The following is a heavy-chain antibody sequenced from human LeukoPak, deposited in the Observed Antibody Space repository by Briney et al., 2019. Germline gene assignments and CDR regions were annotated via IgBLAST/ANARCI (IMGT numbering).Heavy chain of an antibody. CDR1: GYTFTSYG. Sequence: ASVKVSCKASGYTFTSYGISWVRQAPGQGLEWMGWTSAYNGNTNYAQKLQGRVTMTTDTSTSTAYMELRSLRSDDTAVYYCARFVYGDYYFDYWGQGTLVTVSS. V-gene: IGHV1-18*01. D-gene: IGHD4-17*01. J-gene: IGHJ4*02. CDR2: TSAYNGNT. CDR3: ARFVYGDYYFDY.